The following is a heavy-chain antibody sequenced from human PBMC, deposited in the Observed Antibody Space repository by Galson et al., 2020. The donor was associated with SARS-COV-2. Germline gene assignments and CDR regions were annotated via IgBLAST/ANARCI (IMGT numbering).Heavy chain of an antibody. CDR2: MNGGGGKT. CDR1: GFTFNDYA. Sequence: GGSLRLSCAASGFTFNDYAMTWVRQAPGKGLEWVSTMNGGGGKTFYADSVKGRVTVYRDNFKSVLYLQISNLRAEDTAMYFCAKDAHPYYYDSSGYNPNYFDSWGQGTLVTVSS. V-gene: IGHV3-23*01. CDR3: AKDAHPYYYDSSGYNPNYFDS. J-gene: IGHJ4*02. D-gene: IGHD3-22*01.